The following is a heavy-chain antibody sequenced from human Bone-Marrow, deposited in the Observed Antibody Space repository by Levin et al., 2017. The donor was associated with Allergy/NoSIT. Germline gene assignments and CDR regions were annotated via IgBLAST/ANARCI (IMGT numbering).Heavy chain of an antibody. J-gene: IGHJ4*02. Sequence: PGGSLRLSCAASGFTFSSYAMHWVRQAPGKGLEWVAVISYDGSNKYYADSVKGRFTISRDNSKNTLYLQMNSLRAEDTAVYYCARAYSSWSPYYFDYWGQGTLVTVSS. CDR3: ARAYSSWSPYYFDY. CDR1: GFTFSSYA. V-gene: IGHV3-30*04. D-gene: IGHD6-6*01. CDR2: ISYDGSNK.